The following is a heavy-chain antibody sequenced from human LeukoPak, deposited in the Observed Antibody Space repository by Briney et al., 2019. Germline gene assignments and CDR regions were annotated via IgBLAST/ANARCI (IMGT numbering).Heavy chain of an antibody. CDR1: GGSISSYY. J-gene: IGHJ4*02. V-gene: IGHV4-59*12. Sequence: SETLSLTCTVSGGSISSYYWSWIRRPPGKGLEWIGYVYYSGSTNYNPSLKSRVTISVDTSKNQFSLKLSSVTAADTAVYYCARGILRSLKIWGQGTLVTVSS. D-gene: IGHD3-3*01. CDR3: ARGILRSLKI. CDR2: VYYSGST.